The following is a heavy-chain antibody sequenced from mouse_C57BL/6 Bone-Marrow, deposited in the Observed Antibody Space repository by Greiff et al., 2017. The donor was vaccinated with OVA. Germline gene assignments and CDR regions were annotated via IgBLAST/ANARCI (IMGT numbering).Heavy chain of an antibody. CDR2: INYDGSST. J-gene: IGHJ2*01. Sequence: EVKLVESEGGLVQPGSSMKLSCTASGFTFSDYYMAWVRQVPEKGLEWVANINYDGSSTYYLDSLKSRFIISRDNAKNILYLQMSSLKSEDTATYYCAREDYYGSSYGCFDYWGQGTTLTVSS. D-gene: IGHD1-1*01. CDR1: GFTFSDYY. CDR3: AREDYYGSSYGCFDY. V-gene: IGHV5-16*01.